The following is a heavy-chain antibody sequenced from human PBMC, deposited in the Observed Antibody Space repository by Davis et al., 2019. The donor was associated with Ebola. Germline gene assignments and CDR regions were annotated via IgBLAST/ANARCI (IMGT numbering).Heavy chain of an antibody. Sequence: PGGSLRLSCAASGFTFSNYAMSWVRQAPGKGLEWVAGIWYDGTEKNYADSVKGRFTISRDNSKKILYLQMNSLRGEDTAVYFCARDAGLGSYYSYFDYWAQGTLVAVSS. CDR1: GFTFSNYA. J-gene: IGHJ4*02. CDR2: IWYDGTEK. V-gene: IGHV3-33*08. CDR3: ARDAGLGSYYSYFDY. D-gene: IGHD1-26*01.